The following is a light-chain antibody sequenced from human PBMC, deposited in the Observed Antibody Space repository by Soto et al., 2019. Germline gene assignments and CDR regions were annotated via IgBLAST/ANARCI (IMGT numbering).Light chain of an antibody. J-gene: IGLJ1*01. Sequence: QSALTQPASGSLSPGQSITISCTGPSRDVGGYNYVSWYQQHPGKAPKLIIYEVSNRPSGVSTRFSGSKSGNTDSLTISGLQSEDEADYYCKSYTSMSTVVFGTGTKFTV. CDR3: KSYTSMSTVV. CDR1: SRDVGGYNY. CDR2: EVS. V-gene: IGLV2-14*01.